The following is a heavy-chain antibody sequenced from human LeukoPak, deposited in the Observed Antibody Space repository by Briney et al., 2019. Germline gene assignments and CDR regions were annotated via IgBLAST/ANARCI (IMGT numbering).Heavy chain of an antibody. CDR1: GFTFDDYG. V-gene: IGHV3-20*04. CDR3: ARDGSRITIFSGFDY. CDR2: INWNGGST. Sequence: PGGSLRLSCAASGFTFDDYGMSWVRPAPGKGLEWVSGINWNGGSTGYADSVKGRFTISRDNAKNSLYLQMNSLRAEDTALYYCARDGSRITIFSGFDYWGQGTLVTVSS. J-gene: IGHJ4*02. D-gene: IGHD3-9*01.